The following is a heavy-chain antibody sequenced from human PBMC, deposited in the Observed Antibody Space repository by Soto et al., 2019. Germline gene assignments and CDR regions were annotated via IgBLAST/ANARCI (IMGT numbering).Heavy chain of an antibody. V-gene: IGHV3-21*01. CDR1: GFTFSSYS. J-gene: IGHJ6*03. D-gene: IGHD6-13*01. Sequence: GGSLRLSCAASGFTFSSYSMNWVRQAPGKGLEWVSSISSSSSYIYYTDSVKGRFTISRDNAKNSLYLQMNSLRAEDTAVYYCARDQRISSWYDGGEIPLYYYYMDVWGKGTTVTVSS. CDR3: ARDQRISSWYDGGEIPLYYYYMDV. CDR2: ISSSSSYI.